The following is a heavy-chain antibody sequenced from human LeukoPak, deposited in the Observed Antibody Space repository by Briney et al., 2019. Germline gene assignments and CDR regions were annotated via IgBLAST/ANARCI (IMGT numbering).Heavy chain of an antibody. CDR1: GGSISSYY. D-gene: IGHD3-3*01. V-gene: IGHV4-4*07. Sequence: SSETLSLTCTVSGGSISSYYWSWIRQPAGKGLEWIGRIYISGSTNYNPSLKSRVTMSVDTSKNQFSLKLRSATAADTAVYYCARTYYDFWSGPGAFDIWGQGTMVTVSS. CDR3: ARTYYDFWSGPGAFDI. CDR2: IYISGST. J-gene: IGHJ3*02.